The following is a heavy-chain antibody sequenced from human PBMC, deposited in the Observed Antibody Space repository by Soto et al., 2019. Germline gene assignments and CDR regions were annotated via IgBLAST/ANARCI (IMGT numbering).Heavy chain of an antibody. J-gene: IGHJ5*02. Sequence: EVQLLESGGGLVQPGGSLRLSCAASGFTFSSYAMSWVRQAPGKGLEWVSAISGSGNSPYYADSVKGRFTFSRDNSKNTVYLQMSSLKAEDTAVYYCAREVIVVVPAAINWFDPWGQGTLVTVSS. D-gene: IGHD2-2*01. CDR3: AREVIVVVPAAINWFDP. CDR1: GFTFSSYA. V-gene: IGHV3-23*01. CDR2: ISGSGNSP.